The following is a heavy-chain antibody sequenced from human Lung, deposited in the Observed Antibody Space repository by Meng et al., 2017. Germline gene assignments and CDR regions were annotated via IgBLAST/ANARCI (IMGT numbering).Heavy chain of an antibody. D-gene: IGHD4-11*01. Sequence: VHLRMWGGGLLKPSETLSLTCVVSGGSFSDYYWSWIRQPPGKGLEWIGEINHSGSTNYNPSLESRATISVDTSQNNLSLKLSSVTAADSAVYYCARGPTTMAHDFDYWGQGTLVTVSS. V-gene: IGHV4-34*01. CDR3: ARGPTTMAHDFDY. J-gene: IGHJ4*02. CDR2: INHSGST. CDR1: GGSFSDYY.